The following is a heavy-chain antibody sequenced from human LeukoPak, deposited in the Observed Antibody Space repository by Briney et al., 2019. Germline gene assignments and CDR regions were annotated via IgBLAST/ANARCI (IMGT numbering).Heavy chain of an antibody. V-gene: IGHV1-2*02. Sequence: ASVKVSCKASGYTFTGYYIHWVRQAPGQGLEWMGWINPHSGGTNYAQKFQGGVTMTRDTSITTAYMELSSLRSDDTAVYYCASGPGRGGVVVPAARAGMNYWGQGTLVTVSS. CDR1: GYTFTGYY. J-gene: IGHJ4*02. CDR2: INPHSGGT. CDR3: ASGPGRGGVVVPAARAGMNY. D-gene: IGHD2-2*01.